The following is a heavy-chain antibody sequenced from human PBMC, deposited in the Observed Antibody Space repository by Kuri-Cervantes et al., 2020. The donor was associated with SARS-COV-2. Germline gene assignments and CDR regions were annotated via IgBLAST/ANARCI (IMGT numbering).Heavy chain of an antibody. V-gene: IGHV3-21*01. D-gene: IGHD3-3*01. CDR2: ISSSSSYI. J-gene: IGHJ6*03. Sequence: GESLKISCAASGFTFSSYSMNWVRQAPGKGLEWVSSISSSSSYIYYADSVKGRFTISRDNAKNSLYLQMNSLRAEDTAVYYCAREDYDFWSGLSYMDVWGKGTTVTVSS. CDR3: AREDYDFWSGLSYMDV. CDR1: GFTFSSYS.